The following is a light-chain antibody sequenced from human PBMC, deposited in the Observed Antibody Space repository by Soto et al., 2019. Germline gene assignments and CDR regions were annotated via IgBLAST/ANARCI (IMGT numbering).Light chain of an antibody. Sequence: QSVLTQPPSASGTPGQRVTVSCSGSSSNIGTNTVNWYQQLPGTAPKLLVYSNNQRPSGVTDRFSASTSGTAASLAISGLQSEHEADYYCAAWDDSLNARVFGGGTKLTVL. V-gene: IGLV1-44*01. CDR3: AAWDDSLNARV. CDR2: SNN. J-gene: IGLJ3*02. CDR1: SSNIGTNT.